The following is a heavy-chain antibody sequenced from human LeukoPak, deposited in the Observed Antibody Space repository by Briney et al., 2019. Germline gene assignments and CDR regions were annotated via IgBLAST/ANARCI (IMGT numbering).Heavy chain of an antibody. CDR3: ATDYCSGGSCYSGYYYYYMDV. CDR1: GFTFSSYA. D-gene: IGHD2-15*01. CDR2: ISGSGST. V-gene: IGHV3-23*01. J-gene: IGHJ6*03. Sequence: GGSLRLSCAASGFTFSSYAMSWVRQAPGKGLGSVSAISGSGSTYYADSVKGRFTISRDNSKNTLYLQMNSLRAEDTAVYCCATDYCSGGSCYSGYYYYYMDVWGKGTTVTVSS.